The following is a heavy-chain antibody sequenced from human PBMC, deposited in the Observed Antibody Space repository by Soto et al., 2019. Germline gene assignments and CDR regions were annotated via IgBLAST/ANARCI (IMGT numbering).Heavy chain of an antibody. CDR2: ISSSGSTI. CDR1: GFTFSSYE. V-gene: IGHV3-48*03. Sequence: VGSLRLSCAASGFTFSSYEMNWVRQAPGKGLEWVSYISSSGSTIYYADSVKGRFTISRDNAKNSLYLQMNSLRAEDTAAYYCARDSGGGNALYYYYGMDAWGQGTTVTVSS. D-gene: IGHD2-15*01. J-gene: IGHJ6*02. CDR3: ARDSGGGNALYYYYGMDA.